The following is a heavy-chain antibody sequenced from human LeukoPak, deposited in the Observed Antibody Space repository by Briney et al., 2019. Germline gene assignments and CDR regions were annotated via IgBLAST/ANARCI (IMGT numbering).Heavy chain of an antibody. Sequence: GGSLRLSCAASGFTFSNYAMSWVRQAPGKRLEWVSAISGSGGSINYVDSVKGRFTISRDNSKNTLYLQMNSLRAEDTAVYYCARETSARGVSTHWGQGTLVTVSS. D-gene: IGHD3-10*01. CDR3: ARETSARGVSTH. V-gene: IGHV3-23*01. J-gene: IGHJ4*02. CDR2: ISGSGGSI. CDR1: GFTFSNYA.